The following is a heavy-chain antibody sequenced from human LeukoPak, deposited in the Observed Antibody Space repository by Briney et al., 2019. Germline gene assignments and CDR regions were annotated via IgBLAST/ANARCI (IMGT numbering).Heavy chain of an antibody. CDR3: AKYYYYDSSGCLDY. J-gene: IGHJ4*02. V-gene: IGHV3-23*01. CDR2: ISGGGGST. D-gene: IGHD3-22*01. Sequence: PGGSLRLSCAASGFTFSSYAMSWVRQAPGKGLEWVSTISGGGGSTYYADSVKGRFTVSRDNSKNTLYLQMNSLRAEDTAVYYCAKYYYYDSSGCLDYWGQGTLVTVSS. CDR1: GFTFSSYA.